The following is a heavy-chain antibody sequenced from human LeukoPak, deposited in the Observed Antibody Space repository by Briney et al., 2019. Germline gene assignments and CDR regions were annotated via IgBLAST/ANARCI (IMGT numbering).Heavy chain of an antibody. CDR1: GGSISSGGYY. CDR2: IYHSGST. CDR3: AREQQQPLCGMNV. V-gene: IGHV4-30-2*01. D-gene: IGHD1/OR15-1a*01. Sequence: PSETLSLTCTVSGGSISSGGYYWSWIRQPPGKGLEWIGYIYHSGSTYYNPSLKSRVTISVDRSKNQISLKLSSVTAADTAVYYCAREQQQPLCGMNVWGQGTTVTVSS. J-gene: IGHJ6*02.